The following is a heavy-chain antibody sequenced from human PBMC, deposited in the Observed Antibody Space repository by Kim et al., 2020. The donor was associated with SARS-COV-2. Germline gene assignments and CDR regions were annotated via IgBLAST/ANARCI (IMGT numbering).Heavy chain of an antibody. CDR1: GGSFSGYY. D-gene: IGHD3-10*01. CDR2: INHSGST. V-gene: IGHV4-34*01. Sequence: SETLSLTCAVYGGSFSGYYWSWIRQPPGKGLEWIGEINHSGSTNYNPSLKSRVTISVDTSKNQFSLKLSSVTAADTAVYYCARGKGSGSYYSLFDYWGKG. CDR3: ARGKGSGSYYSLFDY. J-gene: IGHJ4*02.